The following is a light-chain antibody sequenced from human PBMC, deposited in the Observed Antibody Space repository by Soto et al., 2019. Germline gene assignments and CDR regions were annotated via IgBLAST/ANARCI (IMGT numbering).Light chain of an antibody. CDR2: EVS. CDR3: SSYTSSSALV. V-gene: IGLV2-14*01. Sequence: QSALTQPASVSGSPGQSITISCTGSSIDVGGYNYVSWYQNHPGTAPKLMIYEVSNRPSGVSNRFSGSKSGNTASLTISGLQAEDEADYYCSSYTSSSALVFGGGTKVTVL. J-gene: IGLJ2*01. CDR1: SIDVGGYNY.